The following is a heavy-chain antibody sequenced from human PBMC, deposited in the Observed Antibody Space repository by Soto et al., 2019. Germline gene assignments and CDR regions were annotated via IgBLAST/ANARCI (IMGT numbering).Heavy chain of an antibody. CDR3: AKDGPSYPDQGLYYDFWSGHTGRQDAFDI. J-gene: IGHJ3*02. CDR1: GFIYLSDA. CDR2: ISGSGGST. Sequence: PGGSLRFTCADSGFIYLSDAMIMIRQAPGKGLEWVSAISGSGGSTYYADSVKGRFTISRDNSKNTLYLQMNSLRAEDTAVYYCAKDGPSYPDQGLYYDFWSGHTGRQDAFDIWVQGTMVTVSS. D-gene: IGHD3-3*01. V-gene: IGHV3-23*01.